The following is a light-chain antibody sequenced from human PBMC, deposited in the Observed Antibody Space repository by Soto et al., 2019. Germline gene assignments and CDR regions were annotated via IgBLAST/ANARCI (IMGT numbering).Light chain of an antibody. CDR2: LGS. CDR1: QSLLYNDTYNY. CDR3: QQYAKSPLYT. V-gene: IGKV2-28*01. J-gene: IGKJ2*01. Sequence: DIVVTQSPLTLPVTPGEPASISCRSSQSLLYNDTYNYLDWYLQKPGQSPQLLIYLGSHRASGVPDRFSGSGSGTDFTLKISRLEPEDFGVYYCQQYAKSPLYTFGQGTKVDIK.